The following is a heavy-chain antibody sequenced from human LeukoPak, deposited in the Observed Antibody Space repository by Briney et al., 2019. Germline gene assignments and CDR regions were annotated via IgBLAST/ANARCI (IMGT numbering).Heavy chain of an antibody. D-gene: IGHD3-16*01. CDR1: VASTSDYY. V-gene: IGHV4-4*08. CDR3: TRGHWALDC. Sequence: SETLSLTCTLFVASTSDYYWSWVRPPPRRGGGWIGYIYNTGSFDYNPSLNSRATISLDTSKNQFSLKLTSVTAADTAVYYCTRGHWALDCWGQGPLVTVSS. J-gene: IGHJ4*02. CDR2: IYNTGSF.